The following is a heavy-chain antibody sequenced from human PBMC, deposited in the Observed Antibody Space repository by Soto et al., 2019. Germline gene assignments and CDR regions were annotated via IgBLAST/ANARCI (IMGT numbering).Heavy chain of an antibody. V-gene: IGHV3-21*01. J-gene: IGHJ4*02. Sequence: PGGSLRLSCAASGVTFSSYSMNWVRQAPGKGLEWVSSISSSSSYIYYADSVEGRFTISRDNAKNSLYLQMNSLRAEDTAVYYCARDAGTYTATGYWGQGTLVTVSS. CDR1: GVTFSSYS. D-gene: IGHD5-18*01. CDR3: ARDAGTYTATGY. CDR2: ISSSSSYI.